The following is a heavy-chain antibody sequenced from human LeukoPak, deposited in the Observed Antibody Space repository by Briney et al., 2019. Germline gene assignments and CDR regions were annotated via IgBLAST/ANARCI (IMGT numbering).Heavy chain of an antibody. D-gene: IGHD4-11*01. CDR1: GFTFSSYA. J-gene: IGHJ4*02. V-gene: IGHV3-30*04. CDR3: ARSGGLQKFDY. Sequence: GGSLRLSRAASGFTFSSYAMHWVRQAPGKGLEWVAVISYDGSNKYYADSVKGRFIISRDTSKNTLYLQMNSLRAEDTAVYYCARSGGLQKFDYWGQGTLVTVSS. CDR2: ISYDGSNK.